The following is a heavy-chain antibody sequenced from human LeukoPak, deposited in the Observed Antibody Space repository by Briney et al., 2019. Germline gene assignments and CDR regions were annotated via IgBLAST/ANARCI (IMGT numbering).Heavy chain of an antibody. D-gene: IGHD3-10*01. CDR2: INHSGST. Sequence: SETLSLTCAVYGGSFSGYYWSWIRQPPGKGLEWIGEINHSGSTNYNPSLKSRVTISVDTSKNQFSLKLSSVTAADTAVYYCARIPLGYYGSGSYYKAYYYMDVWGKGTTVTISS. CDR1: GGSFSGYY. CDR3: ARIPLGYYGSGSYYKAYYYMDV. J-gene: IGHJ6*03. V-gene: IGHV4-34*01.